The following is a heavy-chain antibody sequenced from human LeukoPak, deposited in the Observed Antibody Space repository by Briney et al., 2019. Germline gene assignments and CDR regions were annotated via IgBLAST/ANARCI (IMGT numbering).Heavy chain of an antibody. CDR1: GGSISSYY. D-gene: IGHD6-13*01. CDR2: IYTSGST. Sequence: KPSETLSLTCTVSGGSISSYYWSWIRQPAGKGLEWIGRIYTSGSTNYNPSLKSRVTMSVDTSKNQFSLKLSSVTAADTAVYYGASVLYSSSSPGFDPWGQGTLVTVSS. CDR3: ASVLYSSSSPGFDP. J-gene: IGHJ5*02. V-gene: IGHV4-4*07.